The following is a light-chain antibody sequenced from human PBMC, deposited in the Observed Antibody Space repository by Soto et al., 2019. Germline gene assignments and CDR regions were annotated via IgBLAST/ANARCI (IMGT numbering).Light chain of an antibody. CDR2: DAS. CDR3: QPYDKLLLFT. CDR1: QDISNY. V-gene: IGKV1-33*01. J-gene: IGKJ3*01. Sequence: DIQMTQSPSSLSASVGDRVTITCQASQDISNYLNWYQQKPGKAPKLLIYDASNLEKGVPSRFSGSGSGTDFTFTISSLQPEDMATYYCQPYDKLLLFTFGAGTKGDIK.